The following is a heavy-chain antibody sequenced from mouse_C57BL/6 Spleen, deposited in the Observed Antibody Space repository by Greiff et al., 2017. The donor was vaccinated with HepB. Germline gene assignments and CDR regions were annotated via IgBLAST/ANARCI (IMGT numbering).Heavy chain of an antibody. J-gene: IGHJ2*01. CDR1: GYTFTGYW. CDR3: ARREDSYYFDY. Sequence: VQLQQSGAELMKPGASVKLSCKATGYTFTGYWIEWVKQRPGHGLEWIGEILPGSGSTTYNEKFKGKATFTADPSSNTAYMQLSSLTTEDSAIYYCARREDSYYFDYWGQGTTLTVSS. CDR2: ILPGSGST. V-gene: IGHV1-9*01.